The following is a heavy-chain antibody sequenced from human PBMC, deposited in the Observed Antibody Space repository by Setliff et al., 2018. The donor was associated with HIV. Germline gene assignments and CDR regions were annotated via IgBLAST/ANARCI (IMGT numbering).Heavy chain of an antibody. V-gene: IGHV1-18*01. D-gene: IGHD3-10*01. Sequence: ASVKVSCKASGYSFTRYDVTWVRQAPGQGLEWMGGIIPIFGTANYAQKFQGRVTMTTDTSTSTAYMEMRSLRSDDTAVYYCARDKADFGEGMDVWGQGTTVTVSS. CDR2: IIPIFGTA. CDR1: GYSFTRYD. CDR3: ARDKADFGEGMDV. J-gene: IGHJ6*02.